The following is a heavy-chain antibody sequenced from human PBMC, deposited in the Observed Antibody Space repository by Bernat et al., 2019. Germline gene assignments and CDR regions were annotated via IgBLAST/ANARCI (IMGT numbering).Heavy chain of an antibody. CDR1: GFTFSSYA. CDR2: ISYDGSNK. Sequence: QVQLVESGGGVVQPGRSLRLSCAASGFTFSSYAMHWVRQAPGKGLEWVAVISYDGSNKNYADSVKGRFTISRDNSKNTLYLQMNSLRAEDTAVYYCARDCRESTREYQNYYYYYMDVWGKGTTVTVSS. CDR3: ARDCRESTREYQNYYYYYMDV. J-gene: IGHJ6*03. V-gene: IGHV3-30*01. D-gene: IGHD2-15*01.